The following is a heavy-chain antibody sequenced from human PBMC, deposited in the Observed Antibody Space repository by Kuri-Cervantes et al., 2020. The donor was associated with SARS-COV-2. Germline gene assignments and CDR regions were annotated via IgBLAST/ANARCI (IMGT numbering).Heavy chain of an antibody. Sequence: SETLSLTCTVSGGSISSSSYYWGWIRQPPGKGLEWIGSIYYSGSTYYNPSLKSRVTISVDTSKNQFSLKLSSVTAADTAVYYCARAWNGDFDLWGRGTLVTVSS. D-gene: IGHD1-1*01. CDR1: GGSISSSSYY. J-gene: IGHJ2*01. CDR3: ARAWNGDFDL. V-gene: IGHV4-39*07. CDR2: IYYSGST.